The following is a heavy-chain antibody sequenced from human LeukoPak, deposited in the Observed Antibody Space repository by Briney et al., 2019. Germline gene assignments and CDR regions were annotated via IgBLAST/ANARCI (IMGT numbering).Heavy chain of an antibody. J-gene: IGHJ6*02. CDR1: GFTVSSNY. V-gene: IGHV3-53*01. CDR2: IYSGGST. Sequence: PGGSLRLSCAASGFTVSSNYMSWVRQAPGKGLEWVSVIYSGGSTYYADSVKGRFTISRDNSKNTLYLQMNSLRAEDTAVYYYARGISHSGWPNYYYYGMDVWGQGTTVTVSS. CDR3: ARGISHSGWPNYYYYGMDV. D-gene: IGHD6-19*01.